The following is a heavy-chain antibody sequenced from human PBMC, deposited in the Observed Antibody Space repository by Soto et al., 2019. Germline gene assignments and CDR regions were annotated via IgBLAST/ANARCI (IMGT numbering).Heavy chain of an antibody. Sequence: ASVKVSCKASGGTFSSYTISWVRQAPGQGLEWMGRIIPILGIANYAQKFQGRVTITADKSTSTAYMELRSLRSDDTAVYYCARVGAWGCSGGTSCFDYWAQGTLVTVSS. J-gene: IGHJ4*02. D-gene: IGHD2-15*01. CDR3: ARVGAWGCSGGTSCFDY. V-gene: IGHV1-69*02. CDR1: GGTFSSYT. CDR2: IIPILGIA.